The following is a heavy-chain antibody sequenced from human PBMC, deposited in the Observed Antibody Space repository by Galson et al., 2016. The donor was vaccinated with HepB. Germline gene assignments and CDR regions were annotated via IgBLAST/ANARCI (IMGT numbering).Heavy chain of an antibody. CDR2: IDWDEDK. CDR1: GFSLSTSGMC. V-gene: IGHV2-70*01. J-gene: IGHJ6*04. CDR3: ARMKNYYYGMDV. Sequence: PALVKPTQTLTLTCTLSGFSLSTSGMCVSWIRQPPGKALEWLALIDWDEDKYYSTSLKTRLTISKDTSKNQVVLTMTNMDPVDTATYYCARMKNYYYGMDVWGEASTVTVSS.